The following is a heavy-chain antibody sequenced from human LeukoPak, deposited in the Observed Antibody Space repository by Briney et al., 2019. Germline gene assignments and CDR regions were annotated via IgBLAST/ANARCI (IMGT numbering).Heavy chain of an antibody. Sequence: ASVKVSCKASGGTFSSYAISWVRQAPGQGLEWMGGIIPIFGTANYAQKFQGRVTITADESTSTAYMELSSLRSEDTAVYYCARGTAAAGGAFDIWGQGTMVTVSS. J-gene: IGHJ3*02. CDR2: IIPIFGTA. CDR1: GGTFSSYA. CDR3: ARGTAAAGGAFDI. D-gene: IGHD6-13*01. V-gene: IGHV1-69*13.